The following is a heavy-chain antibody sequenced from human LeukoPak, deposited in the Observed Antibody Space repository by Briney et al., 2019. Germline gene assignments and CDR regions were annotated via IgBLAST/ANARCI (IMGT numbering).Heavy chain of an antibody. V-gene: IGHV3-21*05. CDR2: ISSSSSYI. CDR3: ASAGVMGYDSGRDY. CDR1: GFTFSSYS. J-gene: IGHJ4*02. D-gene: IGHD5-12*01. Sequence: GGSLRLSCAASGFTFSSYSMNWVRQAPGKGLEWVSYISSSSSYIYYADSVKGRFTISRDNAKNSLYLQMNSLRAEDTAVYYCASAGVMGYDSGRDYWGQGTLVTVSS.